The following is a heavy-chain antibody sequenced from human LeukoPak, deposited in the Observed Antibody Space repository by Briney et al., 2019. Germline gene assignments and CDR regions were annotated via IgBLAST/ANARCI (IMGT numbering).Heavy chain of an antibody. V-gene: IGHV4-59*01. CDR1: GGSISSYY. CDR3: ARGGSGWLWAFDI. J-gene: IGHJ3*02. Sequence: PSETLSLTCTVSGGSISSYYWSWIRQPPGKGLEWIGYIYYSGSTNYNPSLKSRVTISVDTSKNQFSLKLSSVTAADTAVYYCARGGSGWLWAFDIWGQGTMVTVSS. CDR2: IYYSGST. D-gene: IGHD6-19*01.